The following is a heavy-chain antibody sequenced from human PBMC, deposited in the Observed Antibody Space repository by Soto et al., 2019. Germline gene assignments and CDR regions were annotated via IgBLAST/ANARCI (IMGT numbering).Heavy chain of an antibody. D-gene: IGHD1-26*01. CDR1: GYPFTTYY. CDR2: IDPRSGGT. J-gene: IGHJ4*02. CDR3: ATDDYGSFPY. Sequence: HVQLVQSGTEVKKPGASVRVSCMVSGYPFTTYYIHWVRQAPGQGLEWMGWIDPRSGGTVYEQKFQGRVTRTRDTSISTVYMDLSGLTSDDTALSYCATDDYGSFPYWGQGSLVTVSS. V-gene: IGHV1-2*02.